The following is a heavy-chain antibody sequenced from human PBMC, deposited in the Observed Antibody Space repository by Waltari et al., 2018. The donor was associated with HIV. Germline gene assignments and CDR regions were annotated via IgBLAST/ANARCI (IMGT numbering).Heavy chain of an antibody. CDR3: ARHIYSCNYRGCFDY. CDR2: INPGYSDT. CDR1: GYTFTNYW. Sequence: EVQLVQSGAEVKKPGESLKISCNGSGYTFTNYWIGWVRQMPGKGLEWMGIINPGYSDTRYRPSLQGQVTISADKSISTAYLQWSSLKASDSAIYYCARHIYSCNYRGCFDYWGQGTLVTVSS. V-gene: IGHV5-51*01. D-gene: IGHD4-4*01. J-gene: IGHJ4*02.